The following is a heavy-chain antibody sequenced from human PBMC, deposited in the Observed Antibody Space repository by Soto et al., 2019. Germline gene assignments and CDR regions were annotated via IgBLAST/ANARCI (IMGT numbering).Heavy chain of an antibody. J-gene: IGHJ4*02. V-gene: IGHV1-18*01. CDR3: ARGITRAIDY. CDR1: GYIFTSQG. D-gene: IGHD3-10*01. CDR2: ISTYNGNP. Sequence: QIQLVQSGAEVKKPGASVKVSCKASGYIFTSQGISWVRQAPGQGLEWMGWISTYNGNPNYAQKLQGRVTMTTNTSTTTAFLELRSLTCDDTAVYYCARGITRAIDYWGQGTPVIVSS.